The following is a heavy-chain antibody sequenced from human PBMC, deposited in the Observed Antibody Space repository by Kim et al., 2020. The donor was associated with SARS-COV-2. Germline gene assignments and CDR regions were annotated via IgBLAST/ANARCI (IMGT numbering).Heavy chain of an antibody. CDR2: TYYRSKWYN. D-gene: IGHD5-12*01. CDR1: GDSVSSNSAA. J-gene: IGHJ6*02. V-gene: IGHV6-1*01. Sequence: SQTLSLTCAISGDSVSSNSAAWNWIRQSPSRGLEWLGRTYYRSKWYNDYAVSVKSRITINPDTSKNQFSLQLNSVTPEDTAVYYCGYSGYVSNYYYYGMDVWGQGTTVTVSS. CDR3: GYSGYVSNYYYYGMDV.